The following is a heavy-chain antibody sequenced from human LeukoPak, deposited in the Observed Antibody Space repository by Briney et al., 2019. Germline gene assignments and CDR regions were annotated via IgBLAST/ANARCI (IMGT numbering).Heavy chain of an antibody. CDR2: IDTSGGT. D-gene: IGHD5-12*01. CDR1: GVSISSYY. V-gene: IGHV4-4*07. CDR3: ARAKGKLYSGYAFDY. J-gene: IGHJ4*02. Sequence: PSEPLSLTCTVSGVSISSYYWSWIRQPAGKGLEWIGRIDTSGGTNYNPSLNSRVTMSLDTSKNQLSLKLISVTAADTAVYYCARAKGKLYSGYAFDYWGQGTLVTVSS.